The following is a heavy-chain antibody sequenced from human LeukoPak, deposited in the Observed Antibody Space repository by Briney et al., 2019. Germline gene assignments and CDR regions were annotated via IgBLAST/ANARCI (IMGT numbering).Heavy chain of an antibody. CDR3: ANGSPYSLLDY. CDR2: IRYDGSKK. D-gene: IGHD4-11*01. CDR1: GFTFSSYG. Sequence: GGSLRLSCAASGFTFSSYGMHWVRQAPGKGLEWVAFIRYDGSKKYYADSVKGRFTISRDNSKNTLYLQMNSLSAEDTAVYYCANGSPYSLLDYWGQGTLVTVSS. J-gene: IGHJ4*02. V-gene: IGHV3-30*02.